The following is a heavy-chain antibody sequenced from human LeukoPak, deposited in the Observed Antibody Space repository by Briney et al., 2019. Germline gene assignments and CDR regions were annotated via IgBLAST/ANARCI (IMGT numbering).Heavy chain of an antibody. CDR1: GYTFTSYG. D-gene: IGHD1-26*01. J-gene: IGHJ6*02. V-gene: IGHV1-18*01. CDR3: ARDARVPWWELGYYGMDV. Sequence: ASVKVSCKASGYTFTSYGISWVRQAPGQGLEWMGWISAYNGNTNYAQKLQGRVTMTTDTSTSTAYMELRSLRSDDTAVYYCARDARVPWWELGYYGMDVWGQGTTVIVSS. CDR2: ISAYNGNT.